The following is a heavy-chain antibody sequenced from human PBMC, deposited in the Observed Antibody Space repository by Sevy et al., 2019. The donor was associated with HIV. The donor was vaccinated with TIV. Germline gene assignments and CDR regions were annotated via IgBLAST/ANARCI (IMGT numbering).Heavy chain of an antibody. J-gene: IGHJ6*02. CDR1: GFTVSSNY. D-gene: IGHD6-6*01. V-gene: IGHV3-53*01. Sequence: GGSLRLSCAVSGFTVSSNYMTWVRQAPGRGLEWVSVISSGGSTFYADSVNGRFTISRDNSKNTLYLQMNSLRADDTAVYYCAREGYSSSPSLRDYGMDVWGQGTTVTVSS. CDR3: AREGYSSSPSLRDYGMDV. CDR2: ISSGGST.